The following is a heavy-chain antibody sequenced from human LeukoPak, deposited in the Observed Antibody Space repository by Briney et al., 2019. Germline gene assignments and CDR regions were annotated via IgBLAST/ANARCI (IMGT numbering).Heavy chain of an antibody. V-gene: IGHV3-7*01. D-gene: IGHD1/OR15-1a*01. Sequence: ETLSLTCTVSGGTISSSSYYWDWIRQPPGKGLEWVANIKQDGSEKYYVDSVKGRFTISRDNAKNSLYLQMNSLRAEDTAVYYCARDQTGTLYYYYYYYMDVWGKGTTVTVSS. J-gene: IGHJ6*03. CDR1: GGTISSSSYY. CDR3: ARDQTGTLYYYYYYYMDV. CDR2: IKQDGSEK.